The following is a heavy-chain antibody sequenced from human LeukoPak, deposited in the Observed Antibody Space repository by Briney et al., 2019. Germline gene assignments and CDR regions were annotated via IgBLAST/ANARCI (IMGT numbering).Heavy chain of an antibody. Sequence: GGSLRLSCAASGFTFSDYYMSWIRQAPGKGLEWVSYISSSGSTIYYADSVKGRFTISRDNAKNSLYLQMNSLRAEDTAVYYCARAASWSPIGDSYYYMDVWGKGTTVAISS. V-gene: IGHV3-11*01. J-gene: IGHJ6*03. CDR1: GFTFSDYY. CDR3: ARAASWSPIGDSYYYMDV. D-gene: IGHD6-13*01. CDR2: ISSSGSTI.